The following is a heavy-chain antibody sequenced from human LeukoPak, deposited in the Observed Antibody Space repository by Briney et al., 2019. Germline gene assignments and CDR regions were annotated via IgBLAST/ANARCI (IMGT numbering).Heavy chain of an antibody. CDR2: ISSSSSYI. Sequence: GGSLRLSCAASGFTFSSYSMNWVRQAPGKGLEWVSSISSSSSYIYYADSVKGRFTISRDNAKNSLYLQMNSLRAEDTAVYYCARGTPPPVEQWLYYYYYMDVWGKGTTVTVSS. D-gene: IGHD3-22*01. J-gene: IGHJ6*03. CDR3: ARGTPPPVEQWLYYYYYMDV. CDR1: GFTFSSYS. V-gene: IGHV3-21*01.